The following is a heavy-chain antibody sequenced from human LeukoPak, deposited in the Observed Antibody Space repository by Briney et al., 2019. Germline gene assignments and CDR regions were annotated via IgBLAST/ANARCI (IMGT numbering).Heavy chain of an antibody. Sequence: HSGGSLRLSCAASGFTFSSYAMHWVRQAPGKGLEWVAVISYDGSNKYYADSVKGRFTISRDNSKNTLYLQMNSLRVDDTAVYYCAKDRALVVAATYNWFDPWGQGTLVTVSS. D-gene: IGHD2-15*01. CDR1: GFTFSSYA. CDR3: AKDRALVVAATYNWFDP. J-gene: IGHJ5*02. CDR2: ISYDGSNK. V-gene: IGHV3-30-3*01.